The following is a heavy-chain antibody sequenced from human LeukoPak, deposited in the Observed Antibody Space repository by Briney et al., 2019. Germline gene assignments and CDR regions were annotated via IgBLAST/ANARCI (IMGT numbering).Heavy chain of an antibody. Sequence: PGGSLRLSCAASGFTFSSYGMHWVRQAPGKGLEWVAVISYDGSNIYYADSVKGRFTISRDNSKNTLYLQMNSLRAEDTAVYYCAKEGYYYGSGTRPDAFDIWGQGTMVTVSS. CDR2: ISYDGSNI. CDR3: AKEGYYYGSGTRPDAFDI. V-gene: IGHV3-30*18. J-gene: IGHJ3*02. D-gene: IGHD3-10*01. CDR1: GFTFSSYG.